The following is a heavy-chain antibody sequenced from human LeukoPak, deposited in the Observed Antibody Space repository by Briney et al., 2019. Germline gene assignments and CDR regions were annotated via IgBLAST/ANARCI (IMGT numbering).Heavy chain of an antibody. J-gene: IGHJ4*02. Sequence: PGRSLRLSCAASGFTFSSYGMHWVRQAPGKGLEWVAVISYDGSNKYYADSVKGRFTISRDNSKNTLYLQMNSLRAEDTAVYYCAKAPYDSSGYYRFDYWGQGTLVTVSS. CDR1: GFTFSSYG. V-gene: IGHV3-30*18. CDR2: ISYDGSNK. D-gene: IGHD3-22*01. CDR3: AKAPYDSSGYYRFDY.